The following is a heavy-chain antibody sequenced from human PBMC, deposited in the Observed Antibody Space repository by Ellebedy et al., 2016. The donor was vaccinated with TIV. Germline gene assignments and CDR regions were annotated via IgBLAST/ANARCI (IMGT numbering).Heavy chain of an antibody. J-gene: IGHJ4*02. V-gene: IGHV3-7*01. CDR3: ARTYQTAMVRGVISPCDY. CDR2: IKKDGSEI. CDR1: GFTFSSYW. Sequence: GGSLRLXXAASGFTFSSYWMNWVRQAPGKGLEWVANIKKDGSEIYYVDSVKGRFTISRDNAKNSLYLQMNSLRAEDTAVYYCARTYQTAMVRGVISPCDYWGQGTLVTVSS. D-gene: IGHD3-10*01.